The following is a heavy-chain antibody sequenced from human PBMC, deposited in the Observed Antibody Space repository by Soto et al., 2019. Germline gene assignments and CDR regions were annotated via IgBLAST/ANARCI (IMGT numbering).Heavy chain of an antibody. CDR3: ARETYGDYVGYFDP. V-gene: IGHV1-46*02. D-gene: IGHD4-17*01. Sequence: ASVKVSCKASGYSFNNYYVHWVRQAPGQGLQWMGIINPSGDNTWYAQKFQGRVIMTRDRSKNQFSLKVRSVTAADTAVYYCARETYGDYVGYFDPWGQGIQVTVSS. CDR1: GYSFNNYY. CDR2: INPSGDNT. J-gene: IGHJ5*02.